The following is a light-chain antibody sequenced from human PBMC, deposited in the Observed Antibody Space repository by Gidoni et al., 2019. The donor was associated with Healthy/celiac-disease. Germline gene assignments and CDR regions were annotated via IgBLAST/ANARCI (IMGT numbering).Light chain of an antibody. J-gene: IGLJ3*02. CDR2: KDS. CDR3: QSADSSGTHWV. V-gene: IGLV3-25*02. CDR1: ALPKQY. Sequence: SYELTQPPSVSVSPGQTARITCSGDALPKQYAYWYQQKPGQAPVLVIYKDSERPSGIPERFSGSSSGTKVTLTISGVQAEDEADYYCQSADSSGTHWVFGGGTKLTVL.